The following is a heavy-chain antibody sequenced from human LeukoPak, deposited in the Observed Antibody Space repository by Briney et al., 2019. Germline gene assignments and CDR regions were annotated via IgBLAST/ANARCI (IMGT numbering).Heavy chain of an antibody. CDR3: ARDAGTPLYYYYGMDV. CDR1: GYTFTGYY. D-gene: IGHD1-1*01. Sequence: ASVKVSCKASGYTFTGYYMHWVRQAPGQGLEWMGWINPNSGGTNYAQKFQGRVTMTRDTSISTAYMELSRLRSYDTAVYYCARDAGTPLYYYYGMDVWGQGTTVTVSS. V-gene: IGHV1-2*02. CDR2: INPNSGGT. J-gene: IGHJ6*02.